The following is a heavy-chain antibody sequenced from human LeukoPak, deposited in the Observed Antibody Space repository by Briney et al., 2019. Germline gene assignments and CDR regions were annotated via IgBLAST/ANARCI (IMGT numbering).Heavy chain of an antibody. J-gene: IGHJ4*02. CDR2: MNPSSGNT. D-gene: IGHD3-9*01. V-gene: IGHV1-8*01. CDR1: GYTFTSYD. CDR3: ARAGYYDILTGYYLFDY. Sequence: ASVKVSCKASGYTFTSYDINWVRQATAQGLEWMGWMNPSSGNTGYGQKFQGRVTMTRNTSISTAYMELSSLRSEDTAVYYCARAGYYDILTGYYLFDYWGQGTLVTVSS.